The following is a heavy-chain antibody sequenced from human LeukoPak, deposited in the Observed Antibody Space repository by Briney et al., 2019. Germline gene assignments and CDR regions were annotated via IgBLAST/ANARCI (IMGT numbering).Heavy chain of an antibody. CDR1: GYSFTNYW. J-gene: IGHJ4*02. CDR2: IYPGDSDT. D-gene: IGHD2-8*01. V-gene: IGHV5-51*01. CDR3: ARRRMLDGHHLDY. Sequence: GESLKISCKGSGYSFTNYWIGWVRQMPERGLEWMGIIYPGDSDTRYSPSFQGQVTISADRSISTAYLQWSSLKASDTAMYYCARRRMLDGHHLDYCGQGTLVTVSS.